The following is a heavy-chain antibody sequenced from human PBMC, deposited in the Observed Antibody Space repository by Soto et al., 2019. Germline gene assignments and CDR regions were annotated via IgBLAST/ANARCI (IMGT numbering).Heavy chain of an antibody. J-gene: IGHJ6*02. CDR2: IIPIFGTA. CDR1: GGTFSSYA. D-gene: IGHD2-2*01. CDR3: ARIQGYCSSTSCYGYYYYGMDV. V-gene: IGHV1-69*13. Sequence: SVKVSCKASGGTFSSYAISWVRQAPGQGLEWMGGIIPIFGTANYAQKFQGRVTITADESTSTAYMELSSLRSEDTAVYYCARIQGYCSSTSCYGYYYYGMDVWGQGTTVTVS.